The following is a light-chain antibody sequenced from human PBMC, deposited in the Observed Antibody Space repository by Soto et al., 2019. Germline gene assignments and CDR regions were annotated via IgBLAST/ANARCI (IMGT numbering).Light chain of an antibody. CDR3: QQYGFSLRT. CDR1: QSVRGNY. V-gene: IGKV3-20*01. J-gene: IGKJ1*01. CDR2: GAS. Sequence: EIVLTQSPGTLSLSPGERATLSCRASQSVRGNYLAWYQQKPGQAPRLLISGASSRASGIPDRFSGSGSGTDFTLTISRLEPEDFAVYDCQQYGFSLRTFGQGSKVEI.